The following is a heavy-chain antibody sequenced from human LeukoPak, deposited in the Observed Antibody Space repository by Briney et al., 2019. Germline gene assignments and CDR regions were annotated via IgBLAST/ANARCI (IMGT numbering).Heavy chain of an antibody. CDR2: IYYSGST. V-gene: IGHV4-30-4*01. CDR1: GGSISSGDYY. CDR3: AREGFGELLRDY. D-gene: IGHD3-10*01. J-gene: IGHJ4*02. Sequence: PSETLSLTCTVSGGSISSGDYYWSWIRQPPGKGLEWIGYIYYSGSTYYNPSLKSRVTISVDTSKNQFSLKLSSVTAADTAVYYCAREGFGELLRDYWGQGTLVTVSS.